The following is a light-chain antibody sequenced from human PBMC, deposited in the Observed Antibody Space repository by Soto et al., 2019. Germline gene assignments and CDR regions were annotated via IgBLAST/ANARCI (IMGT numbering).Light chain of an antibody. Sequence: EMVVTQSPATLSVSPGERVTLSCRASESVSRNLAWYQQKPGQAPRLLIYGASTRATGIPARFSGSGSGTDFNLTITSLQSEDFAVYYCQQYYHWPRTFGQGTMVEGK. V-gene: IGKV3-15*01. CDR1: ESVSRN. CDR3: QQYYHWPRT. J-gene: IGKJ1*01. CDR2: GAS.